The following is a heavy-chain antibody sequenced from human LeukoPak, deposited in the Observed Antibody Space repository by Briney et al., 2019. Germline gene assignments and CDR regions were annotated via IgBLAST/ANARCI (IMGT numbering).Heavy chain of an antibody. Sequence: SQTLSLTCTVSGGSISSGGYYWSWIRQHPGKGLEWIGYIYYSGSTYYNPSLKSRVTISVDTSKNQFSLKLSSVTAADTAVYYCARDRPHEGEWEYSSAFDIWGQGTMVTVSS. D-gene: IGHD1-26*01. J-gene: IGHJ3*02. V-gene: IGHV4-31*03. CDR2: IYYSGST. CDR1: GGSISSGGYY. CDR3: ARDRPHEGEWEYSSAFDI.